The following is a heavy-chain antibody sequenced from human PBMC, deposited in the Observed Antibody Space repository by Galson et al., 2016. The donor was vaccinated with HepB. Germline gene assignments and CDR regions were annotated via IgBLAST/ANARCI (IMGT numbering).Heavy chain of an antibody. CDR1: GFIFSNYW. J-gene: IGHJ4*02. CDR2: IKQDGSEK. D-gene: IGHD2-2*01. V-gene: IGHV3-7*03. Sequence: SLRLSCAASGFIFSNYWMSWVRQAPGKGLEWVAKIKQDGSEKYYVYSVKGRFTISRDNAKSSLYLQMNSLRADVTAMYYCATLRSDQLLHSDYWGQGTLVTVSS. CDR3: ATLRSDQLLHSDY.